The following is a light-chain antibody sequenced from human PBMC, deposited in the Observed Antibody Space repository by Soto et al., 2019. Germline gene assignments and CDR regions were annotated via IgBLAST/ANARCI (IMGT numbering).Light chain of an antibody. CDR3: QQYNNWPIT. Sequence: EIVMTQSRATPHICRVXCTPLSSRASQSVSSNLAWYQHRPGQAPRLLISGASTRATGIPARFSGSGSGTEFTLTISSLQSEDFAVYYCQQYNNWPITFGQGTRLEIK. CDR1: QSVSSN. CDR2: GAS. V-gene: IGKV3-15*01. J-gene: IGKJ5*01.